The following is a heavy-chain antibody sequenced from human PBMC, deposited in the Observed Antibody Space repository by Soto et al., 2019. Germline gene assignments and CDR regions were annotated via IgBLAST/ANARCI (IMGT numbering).Heavy chain of an antibody. J-gene: IGHJ6*02. CDR2: ISYDSTKT. CDR3: ARTRSAWSDFHYYSLDV. Sequence: GGSLRLSCAASGFTFNSYGMHWVRQGPGYGLEWVAFISYDSTKTYYADSVKGRFTISRDNSNSALYVQMNSLTGEDTAVYYCARTRSAWSDFHYYSLDVWGQGTTVTVSS. CDR1: GFTFNSYG. D-gene: IGHD1-26*01. V-gene: IGHV3-30*03.